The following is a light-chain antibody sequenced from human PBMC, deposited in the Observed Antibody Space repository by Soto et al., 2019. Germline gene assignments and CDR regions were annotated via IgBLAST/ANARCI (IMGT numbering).Light chain of an antibody. CDR3: TSYAGRNNLV. CDR1: SSDVGGYNY. CDR2: EVT. Sequence: QSVLTQPPSASGSPGQSVTISCTGTSSDVGGYNYVSWYQQYPGKAPKLILYEVTKRPSGVPDRFSGSKSGNSASLTVSGLQTEDESDYYCTSYAGRNNLVFGGGTKVTVL. V-gene: IGLV2-8*01. J-gene: IGLJ3*02.